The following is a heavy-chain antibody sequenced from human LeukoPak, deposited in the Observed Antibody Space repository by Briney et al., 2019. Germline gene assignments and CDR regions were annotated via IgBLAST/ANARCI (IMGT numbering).Heavy chain of an antibody. J-gene: IGHJ3*02. Sequence: GGSLRLSCEASEFTFSSYWMHWVRQAPGKGLVWVSRINSDGRTTIYADSVKGRFTISRDNAKNTLYLQMNSLRAEGTAVYYCASLPVRDDAFDIWGQGTMVTVSS. CDR3: ASLPVRDDAFDI. D-gene: IGHD6-19*01. CDR2: INSDGRTT. V-gene: IGHV3-74*01. CDR1: EFTFSSYW.